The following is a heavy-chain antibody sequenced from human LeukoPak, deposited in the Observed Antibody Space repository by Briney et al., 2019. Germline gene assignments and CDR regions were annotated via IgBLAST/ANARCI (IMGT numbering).Heavy chain of an antibody. Sequence: PGGSLRLSCAASGFTFSSFGMSWVRQAPGKGLEWVSAISGSGVSTYYADSVKGRFTISRDNSKKSLYLQVNSLRAEDTAVYYCAKCILTGYYKGYMDVWGKGTTVTISS. D-gene: IGHD3-9*01. V-gene: IGHV3-23*01. J-gene: IGHJ6*03. CDR3: AKCILTGYYKGYMDV. CDR1: GFTFSSFG. CDR2: ISGSGVST.